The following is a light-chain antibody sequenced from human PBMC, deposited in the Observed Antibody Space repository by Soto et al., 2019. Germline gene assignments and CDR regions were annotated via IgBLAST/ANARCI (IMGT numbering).Light chain of an antibody. CDR3: QHYGTSLT. V-gene: IGKV1-5*01. Sequence: DSQIPQSTSTRSAYVGDRVTITCRASQSISSWLAWYQQKPGKAPKLLIYDASSLESGVPSRFSGSGSGTEFTLTISRLQPEDFAVYYCQHYGTSLTFGGGTKVDI. J-gene: IGKJ4*01. CDR1: QSISSW. CDR2: DAS.